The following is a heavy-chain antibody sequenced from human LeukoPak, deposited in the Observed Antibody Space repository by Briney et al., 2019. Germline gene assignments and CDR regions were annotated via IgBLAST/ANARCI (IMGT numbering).Heavy chain of an antibody. D-gene: IGHD4-11*01. CDR3: AKAKSYYSNYDY. CDR1: GFTFSSYG. Sequence: GGSLRLSCAASGFTFSSYGMHWVRQAPGKGLEWVAVISYDGSNKYYADSVKGRFTISRDNSKNTLYLQMNSLRAEDTAVYYCAKAKSYYSNYDYWGQGTLVTVSS. CDR2: ISYDGSNK. J-gene: IGHJ4*02. V-gene: IGHV3-30*18.